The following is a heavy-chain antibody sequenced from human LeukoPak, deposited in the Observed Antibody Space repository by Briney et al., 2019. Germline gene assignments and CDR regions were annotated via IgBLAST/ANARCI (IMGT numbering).Heavy chain of an antibody. Sequence: PSETLSLTCTVSGGSISSYYWSWIRQPPGKGLEWIGYIYYSGSTNYNPSLKSRVTISVDTSKNQFSLKLSSVTAADTAVYYCARVSRGSYDCYYYMDVWGKGTTVTISS. CDR3: ARVSRGSYDCYYYMDV. D-gene: IGHD1-26*01. J-gene: IGHJ6*03. V-gene: IGHV4-59*01. CDR2: IYYSGST. CDR1: GGSISSYY.